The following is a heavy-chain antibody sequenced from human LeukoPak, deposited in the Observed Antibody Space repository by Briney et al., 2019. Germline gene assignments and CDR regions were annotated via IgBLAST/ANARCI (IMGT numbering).Heavy chain of an antibody. CDR1: GFSRRTSGVG. Sequence: SGPTLLNPTPTPTLTCTFSGFSRRTSGVGVGWIRQPPGKALEWLALIYWDDDKRYSPSLKSRLTITKDTSKNQVVLTMTNMDPVDTATYYCAHRMFWFGELDAFDIWGQGTMVTVSS. D-gene: IGHD3-10*01. V-gene: IGHV2-5*02. CDR2: IYWDDDK. J-gene: IGHJ3*02. CDR3: AHRMFWFGELDAFDI.